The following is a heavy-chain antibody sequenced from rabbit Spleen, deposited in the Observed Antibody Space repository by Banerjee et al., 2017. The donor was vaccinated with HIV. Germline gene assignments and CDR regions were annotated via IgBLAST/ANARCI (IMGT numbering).Heavy chain of an antibody. Sequence: EESGGELVKPGASLTLTCKASGFDFSTYGVSWVRQAPGKGLEWIGYIDPVFGITYYASWVNGRFTISSHNAQNTLYLQLNSLTAADTATYFCVREVAAKFNLWGQGTLVTVS. D-gene: IGHD4-1*01. CDR3: VREVAAKFNL. CDR1: GFDFSTYG. J-gene: IGHJ4*01. V-gene: IGHV1S47*01. CDR2: IDPVFGIT.